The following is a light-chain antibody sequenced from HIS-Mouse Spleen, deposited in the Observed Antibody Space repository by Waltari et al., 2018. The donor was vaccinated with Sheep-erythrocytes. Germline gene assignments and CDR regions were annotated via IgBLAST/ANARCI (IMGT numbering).Light chain of an antibody. CDR1: SLRSYY. CDR3: NSRDSSGNHRVV. CDR2: GKN. J-gene: IGLJ2*01. V-gene: IGLV3-19*01. Sequence: SSELTQDPAVSVALGQTVRITCQGDSLRSYYASWYQQKPGQAPVLVIYGKNNRPSGIPDRFSGSSSGNTASLTITGAKAEDEADYYCNSRDSSGNHRVVFGGGTKLTVL.